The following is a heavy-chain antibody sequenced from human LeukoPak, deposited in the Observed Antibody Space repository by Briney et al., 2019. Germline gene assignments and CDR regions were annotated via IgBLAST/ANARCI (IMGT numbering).Heavy chain of an antibody. J-gene: IGHJ4*02. CDR1: GGSISSYY. Sequence: SETLSLTCTVSGGSISSYYWSWIRQPPGKGLEWIGYIYYSGSTNYNPSLKSRVTISVDTSKNQSSLKLSSVTAVDTAVYYCARGPTYSSSWYSLDYWGQGTLVTVSS. D-gene: IGHD6-13*01. CDR2: IYYSGST. V-gene: IGHV4-59*01. CDR3: ARGPTYSSSWYSLDY.